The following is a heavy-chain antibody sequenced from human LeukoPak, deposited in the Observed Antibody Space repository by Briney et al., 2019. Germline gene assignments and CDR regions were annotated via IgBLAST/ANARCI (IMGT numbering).Heavy chain of an antibody. Sequence: GGSLRLSCAASGFALSSHWMTWVSQVPGRGPEWVANVNRDGSETYYLDSVKGRFTISKDNAKNSLYLQMNSLRAEDTALYHCARNNGMDVWGQGTTVSVSS. CDR2: VNRDGSET. V-gene: IGHV3-7*03. CDR1: GFALSSHW. J-gene: IGHJ6*02. CDR3: ARNNGMDV.